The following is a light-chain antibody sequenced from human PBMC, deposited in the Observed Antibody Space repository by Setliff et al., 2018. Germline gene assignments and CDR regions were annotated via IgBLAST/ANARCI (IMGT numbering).Light chain of an antibody. Sequence: QSALAQPPSVSATAGQKVTISCSGSTSNIGDKSLSWYQQVPGTAPQLLIYDDNKRPSGIPERFSGSKSGTSGTLDISGVQSGDEADYYCGTWDLSLRALVFGGGTKVTVL. J-gene: IGLJ2*01. V-gene: IGLV1-51*01. CDR2: DDN. CDR3: GTWDLSLRALV. CDR1: TSNIGDKS.